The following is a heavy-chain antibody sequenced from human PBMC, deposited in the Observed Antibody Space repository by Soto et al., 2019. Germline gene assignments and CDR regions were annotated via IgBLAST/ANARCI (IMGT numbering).Heavy chain of an antibody. CDR2: IRSKANNYAT. V-gene: IGHV3-73*02. J-gene: IGHJ5*02. Sequence: EVQLVESGGGLVQPGGSLKLSCVASGFTFSASAMHWVRQASGKGLEWIGRIRSKANNYATAYDESVKGRFTISRDDSKNTAYLQMNSLKAEDTAVYYCARHVVASWCQGTLVTVSS. CDR3: ARHVVAS. D-gene: IGHD2-15*01. CDR1: GFTFSASA.